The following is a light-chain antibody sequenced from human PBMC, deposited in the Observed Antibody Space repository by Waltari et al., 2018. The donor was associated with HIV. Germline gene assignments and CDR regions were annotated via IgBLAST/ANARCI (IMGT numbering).Light chain of an antibody. J-gene: IGKJ3*01. CDR1: QNIHTF. Sequence: DIQMTQSPSSLSASVGDRVTITCRASQNIHTFLNWYQQKPGKAPKLLIFGASTFQSGVPSRFSGSGSGTDFTLTISSLQPEDFATYFCLQSNTPPLTFGPGSKVDV. CDR2: GAS. CDR3: LQSNTPPLT. V-gene: IGKV1-39*01.